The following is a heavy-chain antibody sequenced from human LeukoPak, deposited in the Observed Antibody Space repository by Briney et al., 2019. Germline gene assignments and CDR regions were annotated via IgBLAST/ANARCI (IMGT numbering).Heavy chain of an antibody. J-gene: IGHJ4*02. CDR3: AGDRGYYGSGSYYNLYDYVWGSSDFDY. CDR2: INSDGSST. D-gene: IGHD3-10*01. Sequence: GGSLRLSCAASGFTFSSYWMHWVRQAPGKGLVWVSRINSDGSSTSYADSVKGRFTISRDNARSTLYLQMNSLRAEDTAVYYCAGDRGYYGSGSYYNLYDYVWGSSDFDYWGQGTLVTVS. V-gene: IGHV3-74*01. CDR1: GFTFSSYW.